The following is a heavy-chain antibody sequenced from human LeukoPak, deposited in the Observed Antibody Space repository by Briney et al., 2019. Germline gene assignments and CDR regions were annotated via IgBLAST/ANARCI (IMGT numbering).Heavy chain of an antibody. CDR2: IRSSSSTI. J-gene: IGHJ4*02. CDR1: GYTFSSYS. Sequence: GGSLRLSCTASGYTFSSYSMNWVRQAPGKGLEWISYIRSSSSTIYYADSMKGRFTISRDNAKNSLYLQMDSLRAEDTAVYYCARMNCISSGWGAPFDYWGQGTLVTVSS. V-gene: IGHV3-48*04. CDR3: ARMNCISSGWGAPFDY. D-gene: IGHD3-16*01.